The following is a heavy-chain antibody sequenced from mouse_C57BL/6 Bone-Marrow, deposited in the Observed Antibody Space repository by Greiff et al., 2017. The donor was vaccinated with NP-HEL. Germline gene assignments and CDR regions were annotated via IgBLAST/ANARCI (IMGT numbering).Heavy chain of an antibody. CDR1: GYTFTSYW. J-gene: IGHJ2*01. Sequence: VQLQQSGTVLARPGASVKMSCKTSGYTFTSYWMHWVKPRPGQGLEWIGAIYPGNSDTSYNQKFTGQAKLTAVTAASPAYMELSSLTNEDSAVYYGTRNPLFITTVVADYWGQGTTLTVSS. CDR2: IYPGNSDT. D-gene: IGHD1-1*01. V-gene: IGHV1-5*01. CDR3: TRNPLFITTVVADY.